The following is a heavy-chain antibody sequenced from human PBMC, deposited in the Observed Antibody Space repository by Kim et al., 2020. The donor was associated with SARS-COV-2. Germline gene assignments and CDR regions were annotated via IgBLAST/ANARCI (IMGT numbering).Heavy chain of an antibody. Sequence: SLKSRVTISVDTSKNQFSLKLSSVTAADTAVYYCATDSSRRTAGTGYFDYWGQGTLVTVSS. V-gene: IGHV4-31*02. D-gene: IGHD6-13*01. J-gene: IGHJ4*02. CDR3: ATDSSRRTAGTGYFDY.